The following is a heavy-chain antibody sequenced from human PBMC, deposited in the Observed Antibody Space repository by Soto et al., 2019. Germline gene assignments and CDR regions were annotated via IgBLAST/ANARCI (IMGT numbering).Heavy chain of an antibody. Sequence: EVQLVESGGGLVQPGGSLRLSCAASGFTISGNAMNWVRQAPGRGLEWVSYISSSSTNIHYADSVRGRFNNSRDNAKNSLYLQMNSLRDEDTAVYRCARDLSWGSKWYYYMDVWGKGTTVTVSS. CDR2: ISSSSTNI. CDR3: ARDLSWGSKWYYYMDV. V-gene: IGHV3-48*02. J-gene: IGHJ6*03. D-gene: IGHD3-16*01. CDR1: GFTISGNA.